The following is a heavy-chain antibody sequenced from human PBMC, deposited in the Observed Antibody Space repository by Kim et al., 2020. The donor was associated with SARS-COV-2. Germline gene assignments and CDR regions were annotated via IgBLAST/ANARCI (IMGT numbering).Heavy chain of an antibody. CDR3: ARDRKDSYGFSNFDY. Sequence: SETLSLTCAVSGGSISSSNWWSWVRQPPGKGLEWIGEIYHSGSTNYNPSLKSRVTISVDKSKNQFSLKLSSVTAADTAVYYCARDRKDSYGFSNFDYWGQGTLVTVSS. V-gene: IGHV4-4*02. J-gene: IGHJ4*02. D-gene: IGHD5-18*01. CDR2: IYHSGST. CDR1: GGSISSSNW.